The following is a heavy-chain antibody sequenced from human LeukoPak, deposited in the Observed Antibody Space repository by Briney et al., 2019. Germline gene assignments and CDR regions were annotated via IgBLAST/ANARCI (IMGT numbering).Heavy chain of an antibody. CDR1: GYTLTELS. Sequence: ASVKVSCKVSGYTLTELSMRWVRQAPGKGLEWMGGFDPEDGETIYAQKLQGRVTMTTDTSTSTAYMELRSLRSDDTAVYYCARDYPARGVKCYYYYYGMDVWGQGTTVTVSS. CDR3: ARDYPARGVKCYYYYYGMDV. CDR2: FDPEDGET. V-gene: IGHV1-24*01. D-gene: IGHD3-10*01. J-gene: IGHJ6*02.